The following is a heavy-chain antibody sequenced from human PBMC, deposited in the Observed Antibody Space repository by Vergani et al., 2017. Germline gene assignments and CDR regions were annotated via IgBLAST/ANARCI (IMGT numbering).Heavy chain of an antibody. Sequence: QVQLVQSGAEVKKPGSSVKVSCKASGGTFSSYTISWVRQAPGQGLEWMGRIIPILGIANYAQKFQGRVTITADKSTSTAYMELSSLRSEDTAVYYCARLAAPEWRLGELSLYGIDYWGQGTLVTVSS. CDR3: ARLAAPEWRLGELSLYGIDY. CDR2: IIPILGIA. CDR1: GGTFSSYT. J-gene: IGHJ4*02. D-gene: IGHD3-16*02. V-gene: IGHV1-69*02.